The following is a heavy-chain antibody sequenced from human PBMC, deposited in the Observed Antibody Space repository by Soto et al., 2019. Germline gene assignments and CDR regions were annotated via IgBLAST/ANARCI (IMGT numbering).Heavy chain of an antibody. Sequence: QITLKESGPTLVKPTQTLTLTCTFSGFSLSTSGVGVGWIRQPPGKALEWLALIYWDDDKRYSPSLKSRLTITKDTSKNQVVLTMTNMDPVDTATYYCAHDDYGGNPDGAYFDYWGQGTLVTVSS. V-gene: IGHV2-5*02. CDR3: AHDDYGGNPDGAYFDY. D-gene: IGHD4-17*01. J-gene: IGHJ4*02. CDR2: IYWDDDK. CDR1: GFSLSTSGVG.